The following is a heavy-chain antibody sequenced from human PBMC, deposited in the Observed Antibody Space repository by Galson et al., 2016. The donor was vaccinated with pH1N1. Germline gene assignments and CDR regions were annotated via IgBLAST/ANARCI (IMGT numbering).Heavy chain of an antibody. J-gene: IGHJ4*02. Sequence: VKVSCKASGYTFTNYYIHWVRQAPGQGLEWLGVIDPRVGSTSYAQKFQGRVTMTSDTSTNTVSMELSSLKSDDTAVYSCARDLARQHDYWGQGTLVTVSS. V-gene: IGHV1-46*01. CDR2: IDPRVGST. CDR1: GYTFTNYY. CDR3: ARDLARQHDY.